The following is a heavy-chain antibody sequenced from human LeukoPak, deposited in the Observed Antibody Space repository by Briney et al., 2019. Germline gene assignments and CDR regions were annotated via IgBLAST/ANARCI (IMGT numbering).Heavy chain of an antibody. Sequence: GGSLRLSCAASGFTFSSYAMHWVRQAPGKGLEWVAVISYDGSNKYYADSVKGRFTISRDNSRNTLYLQMNSLRAEDTAVYYCARDRVGATDYFDYWGQGTLVTVSS. V-gene: IGHV3-30-3*01. J-gene: IGHJ4*02. CDR1: GFTFSSYA. D-gene: IGHD1-26*01. CDR3: ARDRVGATDYFDY. CDR2: ISYDGSNK.